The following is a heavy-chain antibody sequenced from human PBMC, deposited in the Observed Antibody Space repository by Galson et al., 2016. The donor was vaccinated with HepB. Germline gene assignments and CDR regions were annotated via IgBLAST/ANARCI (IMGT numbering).Heavy chain of an antibody. V-gene: IGHV1-46*02. CDR3: ARGPAPPGVSHVPEFYYYYAMDV. CDR2: INPGVNAT. CDR1: GFNFNTHG. D-gene: IGHD3-3*01. Sequence: SVKVSCKASGFNFNTHGFNWVRQAPGQGLEWMGVINPGVNATEYAQKFQDRLTLTRDTSLTTVYMELRSLRFEDTAVYFCARGPAPPGVSHVPEFYYYYAMDVWGKGTAVTVSS. J-gene: IGHJ6*04.